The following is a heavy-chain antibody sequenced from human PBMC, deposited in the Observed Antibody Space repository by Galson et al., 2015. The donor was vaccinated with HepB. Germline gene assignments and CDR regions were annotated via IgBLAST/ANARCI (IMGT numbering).Heavy chain of an antibody. D-gene: IGHD4-17*01. V-gene: IGHV4-34*01. CDR2: INHRGST. CDR3: ARYNSYTSGWPGDYDYSLDA. Sequence: LSLTCAVSGSSSSGYYWNWIRQSPGKGLQWLGEINHRGSTDYNPSLRGRLTISADTAKKQFSLKLTSVTASDTAVYYCARYNSYTSGWPGDYDYSLDAWGQGTAVSVS. J-gene: IGHJ6*02. CDR1: GSSSSGYY.